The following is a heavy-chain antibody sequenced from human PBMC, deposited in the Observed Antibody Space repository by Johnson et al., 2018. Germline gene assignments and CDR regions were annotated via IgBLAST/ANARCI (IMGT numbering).Heavy chain of an antibody. CDR1: GFTFSNAR. D-gene: IGHD3-16*01. CDR2: IKTKTDGGTT. V-gene: IGHV3-15*01. Sequence: VQLVQSGGGLVKPGGSLRLSCAASGFTFSNARMNWVRQAPGKGLEWVGLIKTKTDGGTTDYVAPVKGRFSISRDDSKNTVYLQMNSLKTEDTAVYYCTTVSMTTFGPLGGQGTMVTVS. J-gene: IGHJ3*01. CDR3: TTVSMTTFGPL.